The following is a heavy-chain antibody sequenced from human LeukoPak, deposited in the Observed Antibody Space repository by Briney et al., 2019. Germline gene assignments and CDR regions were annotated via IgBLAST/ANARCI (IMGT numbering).Heavy chain of an antibody. CDR1: GYTSTGYY. V-gene: IGHV1-2*06. Sequence: ASVKVSCKASGYTSTGYYMHWVRQAPGQGLERMGRINPNSGGTNYAQKFQGRVTMTRDTSISTAYMELSRLRSDDTAVYYCARVDWTVTTDAFDIWGQGTMVTVSS. J-gene: IGHJ3*02. CDR3: ARVDWTVTTDAFDI. CDR2: INPNSGGT. D-gene: IGHD4-17*01.